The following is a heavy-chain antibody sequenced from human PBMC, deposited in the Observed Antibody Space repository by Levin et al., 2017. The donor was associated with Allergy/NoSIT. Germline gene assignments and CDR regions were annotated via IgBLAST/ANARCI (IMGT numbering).Heavy chain of an antibody. D-gene: IGHD1-26*01. CDR1: RLAFSGYA. Sequence: PGGSLRLSCKASRLAFSGYAMTWVRQAPGKGLEWVSSISASGDTTFYSDSVKGRFSVSRDNSETTLFLQMNSLRADDTALYHCERTRWGSGNYFLDHWGQGTLVTVSS. CDR3: ERTRWGSGNYFLDH. V-gene: IGHV3-23*01. CDR2: ISASGDTT. J-gene: IGHJ4*02.